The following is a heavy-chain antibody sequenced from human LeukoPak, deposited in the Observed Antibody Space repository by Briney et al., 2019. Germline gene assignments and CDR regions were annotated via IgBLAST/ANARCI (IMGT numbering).Heavy chain of an antibody. D-gene: IGHD6-13*01. V-gene: IGHV4-59*01. CDR2: IYYSGST. J-gene: IGHJ6*03. CDR3: ARFGSWDFYYYYMDV. CDR1: GGSISSYY. Sequence: TSETLSLTCTVSGGSISSYYWSWIRQPPGKGLEWIGYIYYSGSTNYNPSLKSRVTISVDTSKNQFSLKLSSVTAADTAVYYCARFGSWDFYYYYMDVWGKGTTVTVSS.